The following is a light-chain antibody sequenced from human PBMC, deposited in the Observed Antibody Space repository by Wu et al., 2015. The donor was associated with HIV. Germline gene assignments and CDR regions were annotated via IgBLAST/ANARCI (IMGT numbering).Light chain of an antibody. V-gene: IGKV3-20*01. J-gene: IGKJ5*01. CDR1: QSVSSSY. CDR3: QYRTT. Sequence: EIVLTQSPGTLSLSPGERATLSCRASQSVSSSYLAWYQQKPGQTPRLLFFDASNRATGIPPRFSGRGSETDFTLTISSLESEDFALYYCQYRTTFGQGTRLESK. CDR2: DAS.